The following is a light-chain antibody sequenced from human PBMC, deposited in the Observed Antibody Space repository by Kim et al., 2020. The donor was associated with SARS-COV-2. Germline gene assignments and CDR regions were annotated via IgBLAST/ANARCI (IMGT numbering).Light chain of an antibody. CDR1: QSLLHSNGYNY. CDR3: MQALQTPFT. J-gene: IGKJ4*01. V-gene: IGKV2-28*01. CDR2: LGS. Sequence: PASISCRSSQSLLHSNGYNYLDWYLQKPGQSPQLLIYLGSTRASGVPDRFSGSGSGTDFTLKISRVEAEDVGVYYCMQALQTPFTFGGGTKVDIK.